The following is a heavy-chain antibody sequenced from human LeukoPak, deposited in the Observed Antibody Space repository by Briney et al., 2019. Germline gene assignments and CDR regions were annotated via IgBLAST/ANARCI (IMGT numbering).Heavy chain of an antibody. V-gene: IGHV3-7*01. Sequence: GGSLRLSCAASGFTFNNHWMCWVRQAPGKGLGWVANIKQDGNEKFYVDSVKGRFTISRDSAKNSLYLQMNSLRAEDTAVYYCARDELWTVVEPALDYWGQGTLVTVSS. D-gene: IGHD2-2*01. CDR2: IKQDGNEK. J-gene: IGHJ4*02. CDR1: GFTFNNHW. CDR3: ARDELWTVVEPALDY.